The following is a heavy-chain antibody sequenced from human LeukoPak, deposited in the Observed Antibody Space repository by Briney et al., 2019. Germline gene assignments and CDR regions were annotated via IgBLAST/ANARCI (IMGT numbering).Heavy chain of an antibody. CDR2: VYYSGST. Sequence: SETLSLTCTVSGGSISSGSYYWGWIRQPPGKGLEWIGSVYYSGSTYYNPSLKSRVTISLDTSKNQFSLRLSSVTAADTAVYYCTSSIPPYYYDSSGSSIRDAFDIWGQGTMVTVSS. D-gene: IGHD3-22*01. V-gene: IGHV4-39*07. CDR1: GGSISSGSYY. J-gene: IGHJ3*02. CDR3: TSSIPPYYYDSSGSSIRDAFDI.